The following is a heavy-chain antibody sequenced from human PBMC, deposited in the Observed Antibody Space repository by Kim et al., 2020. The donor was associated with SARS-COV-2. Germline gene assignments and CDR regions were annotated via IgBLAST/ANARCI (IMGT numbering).Heavy chain of an antibody. CDR3: ARFKAYYGSGSYDWFDP. Sequence: SETLSLTCAVYGGSFSGYYWSWIRQPPGKGLEWIGEINHSGSTNYNPSLKSRVTISVDTSKNQFSLKLSSVTAADTAVYYCARFKAYYGSGSYDWFDPWGQGTLVTVSS. CDR2: INHSGST. CDR1: GGSFSGYY. V-gene: IGHV4-34*01. D-gene: IGHD3-10*01. J-gene: IGHJ5*02.